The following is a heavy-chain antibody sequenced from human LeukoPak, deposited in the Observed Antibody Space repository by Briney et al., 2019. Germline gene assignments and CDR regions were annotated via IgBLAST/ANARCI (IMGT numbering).Heavy chain of an antibody. CDR3: ARENNDYGGKKAFDY. D-gene: IGHD4-23*01. Sequence: SETLSLTCAVSGGSSRSGDYFWSWIRQPPGKGLEWIGHIHYSGNTYYNPSLKSRVSISVDASKNQFSLKLSSVTAADTAVYYCARENNDYGGKKAFDYWGQGTLVTVSS. CDR2: IHYSGNT. V-gene: IGHV4-30-4*01. J-gene: IGHJ4*02. CDR1: GGSSRSGDYF.